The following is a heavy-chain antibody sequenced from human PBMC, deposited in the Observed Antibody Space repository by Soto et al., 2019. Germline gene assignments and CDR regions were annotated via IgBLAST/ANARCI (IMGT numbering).Heavy chain of an antibody. V-gene: IGHV1-69*02. D-gene: IGHD3-10*01. CDR1: GGTFSSYT. J-gene: IGHJ6*02. CDR3: ARGIGFGVPHYYYYGMDV. CDR2: IIPILGIA. Sequence: QVQLVQSGAEVKKPGSSVKVSCKASGGTFSSYTISWVRQAPGQGLEWMGRIIPILGIANYAQKFQGRVTITADESTSTAYMELSSLRSEDTAVYYCARGIGFGVPHYYYYGMDVWGQGTTVTVSS.